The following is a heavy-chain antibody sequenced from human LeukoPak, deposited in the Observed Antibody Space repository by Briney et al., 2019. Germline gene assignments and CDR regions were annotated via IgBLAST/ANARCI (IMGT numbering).Heavy chain of an antibody. J-gene: IGHJ6*02. Sequence: GGSLRLSCAASGFTVSSNYMSWVRQAPGKGLEWVSVIYSGGSTYYADSVKGRFTISRHNSKNTLYLQVNSLRAEDTAVYYCARDAFVDTNENYGMDVWGQGTTVTVSS. V-gene: IGHV3-53*04. CDR1: GFTVSSNY. CDR2: IYSGGST. CDR3: ARDAFVDTNENYGMDV. D-gene: IGHD5-18*01.